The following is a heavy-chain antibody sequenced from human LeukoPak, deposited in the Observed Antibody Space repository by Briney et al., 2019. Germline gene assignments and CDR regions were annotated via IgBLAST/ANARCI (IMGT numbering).Heavy chain of an antibody. CDR3: AKNRGSSDYPRDFDF. V-gene: IGHV3-30*02. CDR1: GFTFSSYG. D-gene: IGHD3-22*01. CDR2: IRHDGSYQ. Sequence: QPGGSLRLSCAAFGFTFSSYGMHWVRQTPGKGLEWVAFIRHDGSYQQYADSVKGRFTVSRDNSKDMVYLQMNSLRTEDTAVYYCAKNRGSSDYPRDFDFWGQGTLVTVSS. J-gene: IGHJ4*02.